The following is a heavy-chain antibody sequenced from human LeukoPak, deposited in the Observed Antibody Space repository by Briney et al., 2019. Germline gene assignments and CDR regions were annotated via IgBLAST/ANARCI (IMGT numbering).Heavy chain of an antibody. Sequence: PGGSLRLSCAASGFTFSSHAMSWVRQAPGKGLEWVASISGSGGSTYYADSVRGRFTISRDNSKNTLYLQMNSLRAEDTAVYYCARSPHDGAFDIWGQGTMVTVSS. J-gene: IGHJ3*02. CDR3: ARSPHDGAFDI. V-gene: IGHV3-23*01. CDR1: GFTFSSHA. D-gene: IGHD3-3*01. CDR2: ISGSGGST.